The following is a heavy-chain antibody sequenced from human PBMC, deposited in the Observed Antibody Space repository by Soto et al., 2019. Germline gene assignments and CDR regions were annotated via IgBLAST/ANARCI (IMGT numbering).Heavy chain of an antibody. D-gene: IGHD3-16*01. J-gene: IGHJ1*01. V-gene: IGHV3-21*01. CDR1: GFSFSAYN. CDR3: VRSPKIGVRGAF. Sequence: GGSLRLSCIGSGFSFSAYNMNWVRQAPGRGLEWVSSIKVGSSRIYQPDSMKGRFTISRDDARNSVYLQINSLRAEDTALYFCVRSPKIGVRGAFWGRGTQVTVSS. CDR2: IKVGSSRI.